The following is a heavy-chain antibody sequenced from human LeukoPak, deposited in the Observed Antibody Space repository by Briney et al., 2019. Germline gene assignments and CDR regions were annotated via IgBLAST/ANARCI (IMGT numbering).Heavy chain of an antibody. D-gene: IGHD2-2*02. CDR1: GYTFTSYG. CDR3: ARGGTGYCSSTSCYIQKGRRFSDY. J-gene: IGHJ4*02. CDR2: ISAYNGNT. Sequence: ASVKVSCKASGYTFTSYGISWVRQAPGQGLEWMGWISAYNGNTNYAQKLQGRVTMTTDTSTSTAYMELRSLRSDDTAVYYCARGGTGYCSSTSCYIQKGRRFSDYWGQGTLVTVSS. V-gene: IGHV1-18*01.